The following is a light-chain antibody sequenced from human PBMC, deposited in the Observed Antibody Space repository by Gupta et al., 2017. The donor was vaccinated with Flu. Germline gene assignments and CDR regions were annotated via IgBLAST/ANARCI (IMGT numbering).Light chain of an antibody. CDR3: GAWDSSLEDWV. CDR1: RYNIGNRS. V-gene: IGLV1-51*02. J-gene: IGLJ3*02. Sequence: KVTAWSTGSRYNIGNRSVSWHQQLPGTETKRRSDDDSKRPSGIPERFSGYKAGNYATRGITGVQTGDEADDYCGAWDSSLEDWVVGGGTKLTVL. CDR2: DDS.